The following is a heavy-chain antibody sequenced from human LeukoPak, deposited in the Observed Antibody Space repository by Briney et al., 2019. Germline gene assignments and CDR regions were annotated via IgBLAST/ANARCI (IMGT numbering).Heavy chain of an antibody. CDR3: ARDYNDILTGYDLYFDD. CDR1: GFTFSDYY. D-gene: IGHD3-9*01. Sequence: GSLRLSCAASGFTFSDYYMSWIRQAPGKGLEWVSYISSSGSTIYYAASGKGRFTITRDNAKNSLYLQMNSLRAEDTAVYYCARDYNDILTGYDLYFDDWGQGTLVTVPS. V-gene: IGHV3-11*01. CDR2: ISSSGSTI. J-gene: IGHJ4*02.